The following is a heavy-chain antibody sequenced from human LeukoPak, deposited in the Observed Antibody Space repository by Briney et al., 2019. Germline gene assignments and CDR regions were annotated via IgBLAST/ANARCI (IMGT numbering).Heavy chain of an antibody. J-gene: IGHJ4*02. CDR2: TSFDESNR. CDR3: ARDLPPLDY. Sequence: GRSLRLSCAASGFTFRTFAMHWVRQAPGKGLEWVALTSFDESNRGYADSVKGRFTISRDISKNTLYLQMNSLTVEDTAVYYCARDLPPLDYWGQGTLVTVSS. CDR1: GFTFRTFA. V-gene: IGHV3-30-3*01.